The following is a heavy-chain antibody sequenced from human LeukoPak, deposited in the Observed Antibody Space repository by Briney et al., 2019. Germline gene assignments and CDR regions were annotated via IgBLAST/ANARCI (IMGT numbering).Heavy chain of an antibody. CDR2: FDHTGTT. CDR1: GGSISSSDYY. V-gene: IGHV4-39*01. Sequence: SETLSLTCTVSGGSISSSDYYWGWIRQPPGKGLEWIGSFDHTGTTYYNPSLKSRVTTSVDTSKNQFSLRLSSVTAADTAVYYCASGSETRWYYYDSSGYSNFDYWGQGTLVTVSS. CDR3: ASGSETRWYYYDSSGYSNFDY. D-gene: IGHD3-22*01. J-gene: IGHJ4*02.